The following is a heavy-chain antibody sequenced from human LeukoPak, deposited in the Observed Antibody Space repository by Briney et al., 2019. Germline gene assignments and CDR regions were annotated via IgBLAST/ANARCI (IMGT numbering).Heavy chain of an antibody. V-gene: IGHV1-24*01. Sequence: ASVKVSCKVSGYTLTELSMHWVRQAPGKGLEWMGGFDPEDGETIYAQKFQGRVTMTTDTSTSTAYMELRSLRSDDTAVYYCARERIEVYSSDLGEFDPWGQGTLVTVSS. CDR1: GYTLTELS. CDR3: ARERIEVYSSDLGEFDP. J-gene: IGHJ5*02. D-gene: IGHD6-25*01. CDR2: FDPEDGET.